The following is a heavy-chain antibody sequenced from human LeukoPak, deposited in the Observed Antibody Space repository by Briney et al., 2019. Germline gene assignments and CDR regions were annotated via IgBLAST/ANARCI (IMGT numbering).Heavy chain of an antibody. CDR1: GFTFSSYA. J-gene: IGHJ4*02. Sequence: GGSLRLSCAASGFTFSSYAMSWVRQAPGKALEWVSAISGSGGSTYYADSVKGRFTISRDNSKNTLYLQMNSLRAEDTAVYYCAKDREYSYDYFDYWGQGTLVTVSS. CDR3: AKDREYSYDYFDY. V-gene: IGHV3-23*01. D-gene: IGHD5-18*01. CDR2: ISGSGGST.